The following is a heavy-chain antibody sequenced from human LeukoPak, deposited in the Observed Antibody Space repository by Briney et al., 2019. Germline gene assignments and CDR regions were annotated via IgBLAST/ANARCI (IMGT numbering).Heavy chain of an antibody. CDR3: ARQEVRGVMPYY. V-gene: IGHV4-59*08. Sequence: PSETLSLTCTVSGGSISSYYWSWIRQPPGKGLEWIGYIYYSGSTNYNPSLKSRVTISVDTSKNQFSLKLSSVTAADTAVYYCARQEVRGVMPYYWGQGTLVTVSS. J-gene: IGHJ4*02. D-gene: IGHD3-10*01. CDR2: IYYSGST. CDR1: GGSISSYY.